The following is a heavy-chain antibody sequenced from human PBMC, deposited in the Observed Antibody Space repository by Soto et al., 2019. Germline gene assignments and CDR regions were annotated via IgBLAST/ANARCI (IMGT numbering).Heavy chain of an antibody. CDR1: GYTFTSYD. J-gene: IGHJ4*02. V-gene: IGHV1-8*01. Sequence: QVQLVQSGAEVKKPGASVKVSCKASGYTFTSYDINWVRQATGQGLEWMGWMNPNSGNTGYAQKFQGRXXMXRXNSISTAYMELSSLRSEDTAVYYCAREPLSIGSIDYWGQGTLVTVSS. D-gene: IGHD2-15*01. CDR2: MNPNSGNT. CDR3: AREPLSIGSIDY.